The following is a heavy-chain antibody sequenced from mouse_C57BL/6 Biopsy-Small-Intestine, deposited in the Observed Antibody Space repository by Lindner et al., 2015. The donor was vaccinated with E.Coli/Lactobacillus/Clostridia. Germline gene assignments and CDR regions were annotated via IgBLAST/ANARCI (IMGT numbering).Heavy chain of an antibody. V-gene: IGHV1S135*01. D-gene: IGHD2-5*01. J-gene: IGHJ3*01. CDR3: ASYSNYWFAY. CDR1: GYSFTGYN. Sequence: VQLQESGPELVKPGASVKMSCKASGYSFTGYNMHWVKQSHGKSLEWIGYIDPYNDATSYNQKFKGKATLTVDKSSSTAYMQLNSLTSEDSAVYYCASYSNYWFAYWGQGTLVTVSA. CDR2: IDPYNDAT.